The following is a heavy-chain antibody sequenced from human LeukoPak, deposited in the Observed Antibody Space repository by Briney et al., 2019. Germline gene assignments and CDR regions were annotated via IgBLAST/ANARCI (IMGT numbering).Heavy chain of an antibody. CDR1: GVTFVTFA. D-gene: IGHD6-13*01. V-gene: IGHV3-23*01. CDR2: ISGSGGGT. J-gene: IGHJ6*03. Sequence: PGGSLRLSCAASGVTFVTFAMGWVRQAPGKGLEWVSTISGSGGGTYYADSVKGRFTISRDNSKNTLYLQMNSSRAEDTAVYYCAKHKGAGSRYSYSMDVWGKGATVTVSS. CDR3: AKHKGAGSRYSYSMDV.